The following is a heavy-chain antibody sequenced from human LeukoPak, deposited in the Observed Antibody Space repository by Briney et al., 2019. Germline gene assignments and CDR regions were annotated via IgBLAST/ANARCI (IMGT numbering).Heavy chain of an antibody. CDR3: ARADQIAAAGRGYYMDV. CDR2: MYHSGST. CDR1: GFTFSTYAM. J-gene: IGHJ6*03. V-gene: IGHV4-4*02. Sequence: GSLRLSCAASGFTFSTYAMSWVRQPPGKGLEWIGEMYHSGSTNYNPSLKSRVTISVDKSKNQFSLKLSSVTAADTAVYYCARADQIAAAGRGYYMDVWGKGTTVTVSS. D-gene: IGHD6-13*01.